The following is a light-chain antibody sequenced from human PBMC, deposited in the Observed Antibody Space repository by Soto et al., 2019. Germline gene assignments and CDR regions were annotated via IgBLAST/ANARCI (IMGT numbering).Light chain of an antibody. CDR3: QHYGTSPTWT. V-gene: IGKV3-20*01. Sequence: EIVLTQSPGTLSLSPGERATLSCRASQRVSSSYLAWYQQKPGQAPRLLIYGASSRATGIPDRFSGSGSGTDFTLTISRLEPEDCAVYYCQHYGTSPTWTFGQGTKVEI. J-gene: IGKJ1*01. CDR2: GAS. CDR1: QRVSSSY.